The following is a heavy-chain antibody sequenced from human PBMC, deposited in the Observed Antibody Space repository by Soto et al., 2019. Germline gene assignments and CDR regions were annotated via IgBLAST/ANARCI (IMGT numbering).Heavy chain of an antibody. Sequence: QVQLVESGGGSVKPGGSLTLYCAASGFSFSAYYMSWIRQVPGKGLDWVANISSSGEGIYYGDSVKGRFGISRDNSKNSVFLQMNGLRDEATALYFCAGGPIDYSGYDVYDFHHWGQGTLVTVSS. CDR3: AGGPIDYSGYDVYDFHH. CDR2: ISSSGEGI. CDR1: GFSFSAYY. V-gene: IGHV3-11*01. D-gene: IGHD5-12*01. J-gene: IGHJ1*01.